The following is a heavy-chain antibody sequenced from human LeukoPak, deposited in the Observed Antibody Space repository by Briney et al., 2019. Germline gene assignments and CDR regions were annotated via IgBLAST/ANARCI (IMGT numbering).Heavy chain of an antibody. Sequence: ASVKVSCKASGGTFSSYAISWVQQAPGQGLEWMGGIIPIFGTANYAQKFQGRVTITADESTSTAYMELSSLRSEDTAVYYCARPSYYGDYPGGFDYWGQGTLVTVSS. V-gene: IGHV1-69*13. CDR3: ARPSYYGDYPGGFDY. CDR1: GGTFSSYA. D-gene: IGHD4-17*01. J-gene: IGHJ4*02. CDR2: IIPIFGTA.